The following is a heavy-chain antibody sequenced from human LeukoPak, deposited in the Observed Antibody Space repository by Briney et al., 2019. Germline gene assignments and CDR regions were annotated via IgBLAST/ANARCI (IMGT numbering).Heavy chain of an antibody. CDR2: ISSSGSSI. V-gene: IGHV3-11*01. D-gene: IGHD6-25*01. CDR3: ARDVEKRLVLGRFDP. CDR1: GFTFSDHY. J-gene: IGHJ5*02. Sequence: SGGSLRLSCAASGFTFSDHYMSWIRQAPGKGPEWISYISSSGSSIYYADSVKGRFTISRDNAKNSVYLQMNSLRDEDTAVYYCARDVEKRLVLGRFDPWGQGSLVTVSS.